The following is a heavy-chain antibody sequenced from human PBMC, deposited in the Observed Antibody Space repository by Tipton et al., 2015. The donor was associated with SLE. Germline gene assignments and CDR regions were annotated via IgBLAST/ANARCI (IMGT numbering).Heavy chain of an antibody. CDR2: INHSGST. J-gene: IGHJ4*02. CDR1: GGSFSGYY. CDR3: ARDEWELQD. Sequence: TLSLTCAVYGGSFSGYYWSWIRQPPGKGLEWIGEINHSGSTNYNPSLKSRVTISVDTSKNQFSLKLSSVTAADTAVYYCARDEWELQDWGQGTLVTVSS. V-gene: IGHV4-34*01. D-gene: IGHD1-26*01.